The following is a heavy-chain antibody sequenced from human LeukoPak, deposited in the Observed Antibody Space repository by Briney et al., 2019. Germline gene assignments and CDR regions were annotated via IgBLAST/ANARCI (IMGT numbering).Heavy chain of an antibody. V-gene: IGHV3-7*01. CDR1: GFTFTSYW. CDR3: ARGFGYDFGLYFDY. CDR2: IKQDGSEK. Sequence: GGSLRLSCAASGFTFTSYWMNWVRQAPGKGLEWVANIKQDGSEKYYVDSVKGRFTISRDNAKNSLYLQMNSLRAEDTAVYYCARGFGYDFGLYFDYWGQGTLVTVSS. D-gene: IGHD3-3*01. J-gene: IGHJ4*02.